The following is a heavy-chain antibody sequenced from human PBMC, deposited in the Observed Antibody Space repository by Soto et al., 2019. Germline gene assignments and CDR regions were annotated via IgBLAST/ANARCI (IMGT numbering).Heavy chain of an antibody. CDR1: GFTFSSYA. CDR3: AKDLMIVVVTGLDY. V-gene: IGHV3-23*01. J-gene: IGHJ4*02. Sequence: GGSLRLSCAASGFTFSSYAMSWVRQAPGKGLEWVSAISGSGGSTYYADSVKGRFTISRDNSKNTLYPQMNSLRAEDTAVYYCAKDLMIVVVTGLDYWGQGTLVTVSS. CDR2: ISGSGGST. D-gene: IGHD3-22*01.